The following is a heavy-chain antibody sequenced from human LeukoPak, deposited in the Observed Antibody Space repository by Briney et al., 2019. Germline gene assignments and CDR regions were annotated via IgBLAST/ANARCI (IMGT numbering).Heavy chain of an antibody. V-gene: IGHV1-8*03. CDR3: ASRTGSAFDI. Sequence: ASVKVSCKASGDIFTSDDINWLRQATGQGLEWMGWMNPNSGNTGYAQKFQGRVTITRDTSISTAYMELSSLRSEDTAVYYCASRTGSAFDIWGQGTMVTVSS. D-gene: IGHD1-1*01. CDR2: MNPNSGNT. J-gene: IGHJ3*02. CDR1: GDIFTSDD.